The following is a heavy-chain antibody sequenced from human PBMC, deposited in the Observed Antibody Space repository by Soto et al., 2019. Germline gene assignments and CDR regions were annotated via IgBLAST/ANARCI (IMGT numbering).Heavy chain of an antibody. Sequence: QITLKESGPALVKPTQTLTLTCTFSGFSLSTSGVGVGWIRQPPGKALEWLAVIYWDDDKHYSPSLKNKLTITKDTTKNQVVLTMPNMDPVDTATYYCAHTRPGIDAAGTENWFDPWGQGTLVTVSS. V-gene: IGHV2-5*02. CDR1: GFSLSTSGVG. D-gene: IGHD6-13*01. J-gene: IGHJ5*02. CDR2: IYWDDDK. CDR3: AHTRPGIDAAGTENWFDP.